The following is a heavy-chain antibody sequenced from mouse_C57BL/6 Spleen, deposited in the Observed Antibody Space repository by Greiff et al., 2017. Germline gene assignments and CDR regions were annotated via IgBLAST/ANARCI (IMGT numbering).Heavy chain of an antibody. J-gene: IGHJ1*03. CDR3: ARSPCGGIYWYFDG. CDR1: GYTFTSYW. Sequence: VQLQQPGAELVKPGASVKLSCKASGYTFTSYWMQWVKQRPGQGLEWIGEIDPSDSYTNYNQKFKGKATLTVDTSSSTAYMQLSSLTSEDSAVYYWARSPCGGIYWYFDGWGTGTTVTVSS. V-gene: IGHV1-50*01. CDR2: IDPSDSYT. D-gene: IGHD1-1*02.